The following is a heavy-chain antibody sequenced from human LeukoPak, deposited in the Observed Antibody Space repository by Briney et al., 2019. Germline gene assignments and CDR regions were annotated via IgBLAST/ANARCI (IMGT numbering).Heavy chain of an antibody. D-gene: IGHD6-6*01. CDR3: AVSSSSSGAGGI. V-gene: IGHV3-7*01. J-gene: IGHJ4*02. CDR2: INQDGSEK. CDR1: GFTFSSYW. Sequence: GGSLRLSCAASGFTFSSYWMTWVRQASGKGLEWVANINQDGSEKYYVDSVRGRFTISRDNAKNSPYLQMNSLRVEDTALYYCAVSSSSSGAGGIWGQGTLVTVSS.